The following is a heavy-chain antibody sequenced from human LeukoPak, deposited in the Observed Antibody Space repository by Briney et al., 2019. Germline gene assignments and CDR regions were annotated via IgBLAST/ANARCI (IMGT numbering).Heavy chain of an antibody. CDR3: VRGGSTQIVVVTATPDY. D-gene: IGHD2-21*02. J-gene: IGHJ4*02. Sequence: ASVKVSCKASGYTFTGYYMHWVRQAPGQGLEWMGWINPNSGGTNYAQKFQGRVTMTRDTSINTAYMEMSSLRSDDTAIYYCVRGGSTQIVVVTATPDYWGQGTLVTVSS. CDR1: GYTFTGYY. CDR2: INPNSGGT. V-gene: IGHV1-2*02.